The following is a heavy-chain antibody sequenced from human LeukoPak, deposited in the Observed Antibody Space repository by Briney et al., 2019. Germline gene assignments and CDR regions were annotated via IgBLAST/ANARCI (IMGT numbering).Heavy chain of an antibody. CDR3: AKGALGYGIDY. CDR2: ISYDGSNK. J-gene: IGHJ4*02. CDR1: GFTFSSYG. V-gene: IGHV3-30*18. D-gene: IGHD3-22*01. Sequence: GGSLRLSCAASGFTFSSYGMHWVRQAPGKGLEWVAVISYDGSNKYYADSVKGRFTISRDNSKNTLYLQMNSLRAEDTAVYYCAKGALGYGIDYWGQGTLVTASS.